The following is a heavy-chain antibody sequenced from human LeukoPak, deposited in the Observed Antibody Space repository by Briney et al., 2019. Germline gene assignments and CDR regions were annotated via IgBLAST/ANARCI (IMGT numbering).Heavy chain of an antibody. CDR3: TTDRIVLMVYALEWPDAFDI. CDR1: GFTFSNAW. J-gene: IGHJ3*02. CDR2: IKSKTDGGTT. V-gene: IGHV3-15*01. D-gene: IGHD2-8*01. Sequence: GGSLRLSCAASGFTFSNAWMSWVRQAPGKGLEWVGRIKSKTDGGTTDYAAPVKGRFTISRDDSKNTLYLQMNSLKTEDTAVYYCTTDRIVLMVYALEWPDAFDIWGQGTMVTVSS.